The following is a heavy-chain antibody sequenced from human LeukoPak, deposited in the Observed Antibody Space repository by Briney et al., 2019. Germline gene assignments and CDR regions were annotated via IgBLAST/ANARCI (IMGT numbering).Heavy chain of an antibody. CDR1: GGSISSHY. Sequence: SETLSLTCTVSGGSISSHYWSWIRQPPGKGLEWIGYIYYSGSTNYNPSLKSRVTISVVTSKNQFSLKLSSVTAADTAVYYCAREAYDFWSGYYRRFDPWGQGTLVTVSS. V-gene: IGHV4-59*11. D-gene: IGHD3-3*01. CDR3: AREAYDFWSGYYRRFDP. CDR2: IYYSGST. J-gene: IGHJ5*02.